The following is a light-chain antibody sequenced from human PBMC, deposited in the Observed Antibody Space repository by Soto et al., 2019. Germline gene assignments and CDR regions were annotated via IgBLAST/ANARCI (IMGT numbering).Light chain of an antibody. Sequence: EIVLTQSPATLSLSPGERATLSCRASQSVSSYLAWYQQKAGQAPRLLIYDASNRATGIPARFSGSGSGTDFTLTISSLEPEDFAVYYCQQRSNGGVTFGVGTKVEIK. J-gene: IGKJ4*01. V-gene: IGKV3-11*01. CDR2: DAS. CDR3: QQRSNGGVT. CDR1: QSVSSY.